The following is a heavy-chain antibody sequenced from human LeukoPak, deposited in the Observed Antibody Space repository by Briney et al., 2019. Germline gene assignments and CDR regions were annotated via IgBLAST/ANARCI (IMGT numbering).Heavy chain of an antibody. D-gene: IGHD1-26*01. J-gene: IGHJ5*02. CDR2: IKEDGSEK. CDR1: GFTFSNYW. V-gene: IGHV3-7*01. Sequence: PGGSLRLPCAASGFTFSNYWMTWVRQAPGKGLEWVASIKEDGSEKSYVDSVKGRFTISRDNAKNSLFLQMNSLGAEDTAVYYCVRGGSYTFDPWGQGILVTVSS. CDR3: VRGGSYTFDP.